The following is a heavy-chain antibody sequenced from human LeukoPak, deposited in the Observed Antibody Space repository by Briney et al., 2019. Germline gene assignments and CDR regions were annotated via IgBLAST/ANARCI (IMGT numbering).Heavy chain of an antibody. D-gene: IGHD4-23*01. Sequence: PSETLSLTCTVSGGSINSYYWSWIRQPAGKGLEWIGRIYSSGGTNYNPSLKSRVSMSVDTSKNQFSLKLSSVTAADTALYYCARGGKATVVTMWGQGILVTVSS. J-gene: IGHJ4*02. V-gene: IGHV4-4*07. CDR3: ARGGKATVVTM. CDR2: IYSSGGT. CDR1: GGSINSYY.